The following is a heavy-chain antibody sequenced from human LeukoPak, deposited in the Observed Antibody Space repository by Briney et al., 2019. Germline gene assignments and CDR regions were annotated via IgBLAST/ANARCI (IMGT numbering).Heavy chain of an antibody. J-gene: IGHJ4*02. CDR3: ATTPSNYGSGNYPFDY. D-gene: IGHD3-10*01. CDR2: IYYSGST. Sequence: PSETLSLTCTVSGGSISSSRYYWGWIRQPPGKGLEWIGSIYYSGSTYYNPSLKSRVTISVDTSKNQFSLKLNSVTAADTAVYYCATTPSNYGSGNYPFDYWGQGTLVTVSS. V-gene: IGHV4-39*01. CDR1: GGSISSSRYY.